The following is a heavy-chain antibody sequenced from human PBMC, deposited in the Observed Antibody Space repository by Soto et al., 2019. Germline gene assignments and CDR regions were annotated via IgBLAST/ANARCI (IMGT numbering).Heavy chain of an antibody. D-gene: IGHD2-15*01. CDR3: ARSCSGGSCYSGDYYYYGMDV. J-gene: IGHJ6*02. CDR1: CGSISSSNW. Sequence: SETLSLTCAVSCGSISSSNWWSWVRQPPGKGLEWIGEIYHSGSTNYNPSLKSRVTISVDKSKNQFSLKLSSVTAADTAVYYCARSCSGGSCYSGDYYYYGMDVWGQGTTVTVSS. CDR2: IYHSGST. V-gene: IGHV4-4*02.